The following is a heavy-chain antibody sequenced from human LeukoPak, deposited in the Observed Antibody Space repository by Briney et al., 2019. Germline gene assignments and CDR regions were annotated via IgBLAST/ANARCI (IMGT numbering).Heavy chain of an antibody. D-gene: IGHD4-17*01. CDR2: IYYSGST. Sequence: PSETLSLTCTVSGGSISSGGYYWSWIRQHPGKGLEWIGYIYYSGSTYYNPSLKSRVTISVDTSKNQFSLKLSSVTAADTAVYYCVKYSVTLDAFDIWGQGTMVTVSS. CDR3: VKYSVTLDAFDI. CDR1: GGSISSGGYY. J-gene: IGHJ3*02. V-gene: IGHV4-31*03.